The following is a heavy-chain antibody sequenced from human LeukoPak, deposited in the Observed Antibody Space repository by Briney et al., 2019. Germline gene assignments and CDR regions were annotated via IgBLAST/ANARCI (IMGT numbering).Heavy chain of an antibody. D-gene: IGHD2-15*01. CDR2: MSSSDDGR. Sequence: GASVKVSCKASGGTFSSYAMSWVRQAPGKGLEWVSAMSSSDDGRYYAASVRGRFTISRDTSRSTLYLQMNSLRAEDAAVYYCAKAPVTSCRGAFCYPFDYWGQGTLVTVSS. CDR1: GGTFSSYA. CDR3: AKAPVTSCRGAFCYPFDY. J-gene: IGHJ4*02. V-gene: IGHV3-23*01.